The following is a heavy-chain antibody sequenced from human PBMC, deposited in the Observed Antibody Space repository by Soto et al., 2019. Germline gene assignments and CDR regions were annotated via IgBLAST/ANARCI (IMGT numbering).Heavy chain of an antibody. J-gene: IGHJ6*02. D-gene: IGHD5-18*01. Sequence: QAQLVQSGAEVKKPGASVKVSCKASGYTFYSHSISWVRQAPGQGLEWMGRINADYGNTQYAQKFRGRVTMTTDTSTTTVYMELTNLRSDDTAVYYCARCIQGGYYYGMDVWGRGTTVTVSS. CDR3: ARCIQGGYYYGMDV. CDR1: GYTFYSHS. CDR2: INADYGNT. V-gene: IGHV1-18*01.